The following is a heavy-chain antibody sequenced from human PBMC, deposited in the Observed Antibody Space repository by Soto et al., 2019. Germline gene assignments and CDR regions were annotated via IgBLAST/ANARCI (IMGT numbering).Heavy chain of an antibody. CDR3: ARSGEDYYDSSGYYDY. CDR1: GGSISSYY. V-gene: IGHV4-59*01. J-gene: IGHJ4*02. D-gene: IGHD3-22*01. Sequence: LETLSLTXTVSGGSISSYYWSWIWQPPGKGLEWIGYIYYSGSTNYNPSLKSRVTISVDTSKNQFSLKLSSVTAADTAVYYCARSGEDYYDSSGYYDYWGQGTLVTVSS. CDR2: IYYSGST.